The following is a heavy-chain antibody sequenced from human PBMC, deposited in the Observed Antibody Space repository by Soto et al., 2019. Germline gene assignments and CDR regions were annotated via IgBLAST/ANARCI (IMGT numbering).Heavy chain of an antibody. CDR3: ARAGREVPTIDSYYYGLDV. CDR1: GFTFSDYY. CDR2: ISSSGSTI. V-gene: IGHV3-11*01. J-gene: IGHJ6*02. Sequence: QVQLVESGGGLVKPGGSLRLSCAASGFTFSDYYMSWIRQAPGKGLEWVSSISSSGSTIYYADSVKGRFTISRDNAKNSLYVQMNSLRAEDTAVYYCARAGREVPTIDSYYYGLDVWGQGTTVTVSS. D-gene: IGHD5-12*01.